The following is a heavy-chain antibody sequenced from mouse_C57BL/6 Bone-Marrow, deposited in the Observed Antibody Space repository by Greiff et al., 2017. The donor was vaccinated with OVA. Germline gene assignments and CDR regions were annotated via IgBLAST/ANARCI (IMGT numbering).Heavy chain of an antibody. D-gene: IGHD2-1*01. CDR1: GFNIKDDY. CDR3: TSYGNFDY. Sequence: VQLKQSGAELVRPGASVKLSCTASGFNIKDDYMHWVKQRPEQGREWIGWIDPENGDTEYASKFQGKATITADTSSNTAYLQLSSLTSEDTAVYYCTSYGNFDYWGQGTTLTVSS. J-gene: IGHJ2*01. V-gene: IGHV14-4*01. CDR2: IDPENGDT.